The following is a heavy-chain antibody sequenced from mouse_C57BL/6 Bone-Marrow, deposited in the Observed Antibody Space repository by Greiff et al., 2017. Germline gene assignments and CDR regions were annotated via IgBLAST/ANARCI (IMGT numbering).Heavy chain of an antibody. CDR2: IYPGNSDT. CDR1: GYTFTSYW. J-gene: IGHJ4*01. D-gene: IGHD1-1*01. Sequence: VQLKQSGTVLARPGASVKMSCKTSGYTFTSYWMHWVKQRPGQGLEWIGAIYPGNSDTSYNQKFKGKAKLTAVTSASTAYMELSSLTNEDSAVYYCTTTVVAPDAMDYWGQGTSVTVSS. CDR3: TTTVVAPDAMDY. V-gene: IGHV1-5*01.